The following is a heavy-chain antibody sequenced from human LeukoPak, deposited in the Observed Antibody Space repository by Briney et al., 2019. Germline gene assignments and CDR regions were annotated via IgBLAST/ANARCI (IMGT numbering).Heavy chain of an antibody. V-gene: IGHV3-33*01. D-gene: IGHD6-6*01. CDR2: IWYDENSK. CDR1: GFTFSSYG. CDR3: ARDRAGSRSSGFEY. Sequence: GGSLRLSCAASGFTFSSYGMHWVRQAPGKGLGWVAVIWYDENSKYYGDSVKGRFTISRDNFKNTLYLQMNSLRAEDTAVYYCARDRAGSRSSGFEYWGQGTRVTVSS. J-gene: IGHJ4*02.